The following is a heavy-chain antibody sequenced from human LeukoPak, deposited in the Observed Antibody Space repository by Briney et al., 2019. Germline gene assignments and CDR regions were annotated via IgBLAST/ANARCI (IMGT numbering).Heavy chain of an antibody. CDR1: GYTFTGYY. D-gene: IGHD3-9*01. Sequence: GASVKVSCKASGYTFTGYYMHWVRQAPGQGLEWMGWINPNSGGTNYAQKFQGRVTMTRDTSISTAYMELSRLRSDDTAVYYCARDWPLPYDILTGYYAPFDYWGQGTLVTVSS. CDR2: INPNSGGT. J-gene: IGHJ4*02. V-gene: IGHV1-2*02. CDR3: ARDWPLPYDILTGYYAPFDY.